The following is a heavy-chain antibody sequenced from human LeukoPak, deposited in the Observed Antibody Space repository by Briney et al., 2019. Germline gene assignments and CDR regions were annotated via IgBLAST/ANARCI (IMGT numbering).Heavy chain of an antibody. Sequence: GGSLRLSCAASGFAFSSYSMHWVRQAPGKGLEWVSSISSSSSSYSYIYYADSVKGRFTISRDNAKNSLYLQMNSLRAEDTAVYYCARALGYSSGWDDDAFDIWGQGTMVTVSS. CDR1: GFAFSSYS. D-gene: IGHD6-19*01. J-gene: IGHJ3*02. CDR2: ISSSSSSYSYI. CDR3: ARALGYSSGWDDDAFDI. V-gene: IGHV3-21*01.